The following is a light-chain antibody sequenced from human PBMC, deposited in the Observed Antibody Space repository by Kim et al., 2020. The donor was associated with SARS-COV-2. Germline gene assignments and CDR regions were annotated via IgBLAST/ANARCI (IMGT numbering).Light chain of an antibody. CDR1: QGIGNH. V-gene: IGKV1-27*01. CDR2: DAS. J-gene: IGKJ4*01. Sequence: DIEMTQSPSSLSASEGDTVTLTCRASQGIGNHLAWYQQKPGKVPELLIYDASTLQTGIPSRFSGRGSGTDFTLTISSLEPEDVAIYYCQRYSNAPLTFGEGTKVDIK. CDR3: QRYSNAPLT.